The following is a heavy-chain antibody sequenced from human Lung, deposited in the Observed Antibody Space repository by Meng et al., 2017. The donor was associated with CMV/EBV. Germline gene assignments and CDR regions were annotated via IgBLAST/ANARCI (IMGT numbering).Heavy chain of an antibody. CDR1: GFTFSTYW. CDR3: ARDPPLVASRFDY. V-gene: IGHV3-7*01. J-gene: IGHJ4*02. Sequence: ESXKISXAASGFTFSTYWMSWVRQSPKGLEWVANIGQDGIEKYYVDSVKGRFTISRDNAKSSLFLQMNSLRAEDTAVYFCARDPPLVASRFDYWGQGRLVTVSS. D-gene: IGHD2-15*01. CDR2: IGQDGIEK.